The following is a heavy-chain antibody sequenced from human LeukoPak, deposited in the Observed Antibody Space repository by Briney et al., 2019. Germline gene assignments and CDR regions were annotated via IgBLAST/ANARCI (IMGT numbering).Heavy chain of an antibody. Sequence: GGSLRLSCAASGFTFSSYSMNWVRQAPGKGLEWVSYISSSSSTIYYADSVKGRFTISRDNAKNSLYLQMNSLRAEDTAVYYCARDAMVRFKWWFDPWGQGTLVTVSS. J-gene: IGHJ5*02. CDR3: ARDAMVRFKWWFDP. V-gene: IGHV3-48*01. CDR2: ISSSSSTI. CDR1: GFTFSSYS. D-gene: IGHD3-10*01.